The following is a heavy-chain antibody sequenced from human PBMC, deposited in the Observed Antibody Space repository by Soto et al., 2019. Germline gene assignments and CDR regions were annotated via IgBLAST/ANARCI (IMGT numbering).Heavy chain of an antibody. CDR2: IYPGDSDT. D-gene: IGHD2-21*02. Sequence: PGESLKISCKGSGYSFTSYWIGWVRQMPGKGLEWMGIIYPGDSDTRYSPSFQGQVTISADKSISTAYLQWSSLKASDTAMYYCARQNIVVVTAIPSGYYYYGMDVWGQGTTVTVSS. V-gene: IGHV5-51*01. CDR1: GYSFTSYW. J-gene: IGHJ6*02. CDR3: ARQNIVVVTAIPSGYYYYGMDV.